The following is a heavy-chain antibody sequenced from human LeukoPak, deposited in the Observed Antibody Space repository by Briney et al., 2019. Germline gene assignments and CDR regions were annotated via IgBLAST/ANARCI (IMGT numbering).Heavy chain of an antibody. J-gene: IGHJ4*02. CDR1: GGSISSSSYY. V-gene: IGHV4-39*01. D-gene: IGHD3-22*01. CDR2: IYYSGST. CDR3: ATAYDSSGYYSGY. Sequence: SETLSLTCTVSGGSISSSSYYWGWIRQPPGKGLEWIGSIYYSGSTYYNPSLKSRVTISVDTSKNQFSLKLSSVTAADTAVYYCATAYDSSGYYSGYWGQGTLVTVSS.